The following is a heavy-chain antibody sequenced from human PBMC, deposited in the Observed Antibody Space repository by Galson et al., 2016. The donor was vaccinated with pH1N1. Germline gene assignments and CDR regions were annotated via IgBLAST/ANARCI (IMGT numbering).Heavy chain of an antibody. V-gene: IGHV1-69-2*01. Sequence: VKVSCKASGYTFTGYYIHWVRQAPGQGLEWMGLVDPENGEATYAKKFQGRVTITADTSTDTAYMELSSLTSEDTAVFYCVVATGDYWGQGSLVTVSS. CDR2: VDPENGEA. CDR3: VVATGDY. D-gene: IGHD5-12*01. J-gene: IGHJ4*02. CDR1: GYTFTGYY.